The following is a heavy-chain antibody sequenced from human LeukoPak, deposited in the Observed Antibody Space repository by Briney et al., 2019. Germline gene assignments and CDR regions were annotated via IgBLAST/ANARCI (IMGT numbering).Heavy chain of an antibody. J-gene: IGHJ4*02. V-gene: IGHV1-2*02. D-gene: IGHD2-21*02. Sequence: ASVKVSCKASGYTFTGYYMHWVRQAPGQGLEWMGWINPNSGGTNYAQKFQGRVTVTRDTSISTAYMELSRLRSDDTAVYYCARENVVTAIFDYWGQGTLVTVSS. CDR1: GYTFTGYY. CDR2: INPNSGGT. CDR3: ARENVVTAIFDY.